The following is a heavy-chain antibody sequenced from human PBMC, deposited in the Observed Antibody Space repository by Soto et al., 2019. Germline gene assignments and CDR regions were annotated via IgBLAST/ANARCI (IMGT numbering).Heavy chain of an antibody. CDR1: GYTFTSYG. Sequence: ASVKVSCKASGYTFTSYGISWVRQAPGQGLEWMGWSSAYKGNTNYAQTLQGRVTMATDTSTSTAYMELRSLRSDDTAVYYCARDQDDFWSGYYHYYGMDVWGQGTTVTVSS. D-gene: IGHD3-3*01. CDR2: SSAYKGNT. J-gene: IGHJ6*02. V-gene: IGHV1-18*04. CDR3: ARDQDDFWSGYYHYYGMDV.